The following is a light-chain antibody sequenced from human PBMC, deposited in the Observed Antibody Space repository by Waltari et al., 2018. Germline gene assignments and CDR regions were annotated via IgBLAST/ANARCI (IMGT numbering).Light chain of an antibody. Sequence: EIVLTQSPATLSLSPGERATLCCRASQSVSSYLAWYKQKPGQAPRLLIYDASNRATGIPARFSGSGSGTDFTLTISSLEPEDFAVYYCQQRSNWPMYTFGQGTKLEIK. CDR3: QQRSNWPMYT. V-gene: IGKV3-11*01. J-gene: IGKJ2*01. CDR1: QSVSSY. CDR2: DAS.